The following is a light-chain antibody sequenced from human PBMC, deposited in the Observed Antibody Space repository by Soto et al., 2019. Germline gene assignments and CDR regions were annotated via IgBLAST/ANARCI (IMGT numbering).Light chain of an antibody. CDR3: QQYDNWPSVT. V-gene: IGKV3-15*01. CDR2: GTS. CDR1: QSVGRS. Sequence: IGTTQSPATLSVSPGERDTLSCRASQSVGRSLAWYQQKPGQAPRLLIYGTSARATGIPATFSGSGSGTEFTLTISSLQSEDFAIYYCQQYDNWPSVTFGGGTKVDIK. J-gene: IGKJ4*01.